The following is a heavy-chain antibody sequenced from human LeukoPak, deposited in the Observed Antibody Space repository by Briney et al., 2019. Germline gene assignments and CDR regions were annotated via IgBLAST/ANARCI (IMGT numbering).Heavy chain of an antibody. CDR3: ARDAAAEASGGDY. D-gene: IGHD6-13*01. J-gene: IGHJ4*02. Sequence: ASVKVSCKASGYTFTGYYMHWVRQAPGQGLEWMGWINPNSGGTNYAQKFQGRVTMTRDTSISTAYMELSRLRSDDTAVYYCARDAAAEASGGDYWGQGTLVTVSS. V-gene: IGHV1-2*02. CDR2: INPNSGGT. CDR1: GYTFTGYY.